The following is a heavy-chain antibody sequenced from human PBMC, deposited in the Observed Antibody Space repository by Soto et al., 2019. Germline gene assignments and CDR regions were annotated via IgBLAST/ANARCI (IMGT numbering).Heavy chain of an antibody. CDR3: ARRKSSSSFLDYYYGMDV. Sequence: PGESLKISCKGSGYSFTSYWIGWVRQMPGKGLEWMGIIYPGDSDTRYGPSFQGQVTISADKSISTAYLQWSSLKASDTAMYYCARRKSSSSFLDYYYGMDVWGQGTTVTVSS. J-gene: IGHJ6*02. CDR1: GYSFTSYW. D-gene: IGHD6-6*01. V-gene: IGHV5-51*01. CDR2: IYPGDSDT.